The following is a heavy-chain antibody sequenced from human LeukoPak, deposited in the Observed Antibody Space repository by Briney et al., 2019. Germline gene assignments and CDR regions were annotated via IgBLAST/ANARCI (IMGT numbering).Heavy chain of an antibody. J-gene: IGHJ4*02. CDR3: ARENPSGCYNRPIDS. CDR1: GASISSYY. Sequence: SETLSLTCTVSGASISSYYWSWIRQPPGKGLEWIGNIYYSGSIKYNPSLKSRGTMSVDTSKNQFSLKLSSVTAADTAIYYCARENPSGCYNRPIDSWGQGTLVTVSS. V-gene: IGHV4-59*01. D-gene: IGHD3-22*01. CDR2: IYYSGSI.